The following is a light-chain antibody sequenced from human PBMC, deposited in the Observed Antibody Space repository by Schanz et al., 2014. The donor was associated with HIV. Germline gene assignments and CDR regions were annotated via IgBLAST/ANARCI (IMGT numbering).Light chain of an antibody. CDR1: SGHSSYA. CDR2: LNSDGSH. CDR3: ATWDSNTLWV. V-gene: IGLV4-69*01. J-gene: IGLJ3*02. Sequence: QPVLTQSPSASASLGASVKLTCTLSSGHSSYAIAWHQQQPETGPRYLMKLNSDGSHSKGDGIPDRFSGSSSGAERYLTISNLQSEDEADYYCATWDSNTLWVFGGGTKLTVL.